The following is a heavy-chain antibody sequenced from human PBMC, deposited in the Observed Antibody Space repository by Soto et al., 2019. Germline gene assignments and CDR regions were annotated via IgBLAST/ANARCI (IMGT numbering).Heavy chain of an antibody. CDR3: ARWRCNGGSCYLDY. J-gene: IGHJ4*02. Sequence: ASVKVSCKASRYTFTNYAIHWVRQAPGQRLEWMGWINAGNGNTKYSQEFQDRVTITRDTSATTAYMELSSLRSEDTAVYYCARWRCNGGSCYLDYWGQGTLVTVS. V-gene: IGHV1-3*01. D-gene: IGHD2-15*01. CDR2: INAGNGNT. CDR1: RYTFTNYA.